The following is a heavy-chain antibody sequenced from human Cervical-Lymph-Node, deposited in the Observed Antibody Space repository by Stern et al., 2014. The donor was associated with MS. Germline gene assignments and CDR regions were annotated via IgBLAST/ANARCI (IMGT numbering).Heavy chain of an antibody. V-gene: IGHV1-18*01. CDR2: ISAYNGNT. Sequence: VQLVESGAEVKTPGASVKVSCKASSYTFTNYGITWVRQAPGQGLEWMGWISAYNGNTNYAQSLQGRVTMTTDTSTSTAYMELRSLTYDDTAVYYCAREGGIAVVDYWGQGTLITVSS. CDR1: SYTFTNYG. CDR3: AREGGIAVVDY. D-gene: IGHD6-19*01. J-gene: IGHJ4*02.